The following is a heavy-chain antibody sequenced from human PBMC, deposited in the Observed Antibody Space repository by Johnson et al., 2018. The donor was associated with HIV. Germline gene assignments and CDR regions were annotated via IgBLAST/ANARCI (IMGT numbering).Heavy chain of an antibody. D-gene: IGHD5-12*01. Sequence: QVQLVESGGGVVQPGGSLRLSCVASGFTFSSYGIHSVRQAPGKGLEWVAFIRYDGSNKYYADSVKGRFTIFRDNSKNTLYLQMNSLRAEDTAVYYCAKSLPGYDAFDIWGQGTMVTVSS. CDR1: GFTFSSYG. V-gene: IGHV3-30*02. CDR2: IRYDGSNK. CDR3: AKSLPGYDAFDI. J-gene: IGHJ3*02.